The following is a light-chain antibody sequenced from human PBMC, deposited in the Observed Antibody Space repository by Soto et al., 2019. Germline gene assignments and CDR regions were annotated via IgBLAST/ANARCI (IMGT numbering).Light chain of an antibody. CDR1: HSLSSKS. CDR2: DAS. J-gene: IGKJ1*01. CDR3: QQYDTSPT. Sequence: EIVLTQSPGTLSLSPGERATLSCRASHSLSSKSLVWYQQKSGQAPRVLIYDASSRATGIPDRSSGSGSGTDFTLTISRLEPEDFAVYFCQQYDTSPTFGQGTKVDIK. V-gene: IGKV3-20*01.